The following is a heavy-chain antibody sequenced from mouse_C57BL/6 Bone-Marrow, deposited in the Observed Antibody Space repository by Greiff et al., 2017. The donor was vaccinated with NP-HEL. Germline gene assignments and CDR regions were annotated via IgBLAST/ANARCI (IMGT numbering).Heavy chain of an antibody. CDR1: GYTFTSYW. CDR2: IDPNSGGT. D-gene: IGHD1-1*01. Sequence: VQLQQPGAELVKPGASVKLSCKASGYTFTSYWMHWVKQRPGRGLEWIGRIDPNSGGTKYNEKFKSKATLTVDKPSSTAYMQLSSLTSEDSAVYYCARADTTVVAKYYAMDYWGQGTSVTVSS. CDR3: ARADTTVVAKYYAMDY. J-gene: IGHJ4*01. V-gene: IGHV1-72*01.